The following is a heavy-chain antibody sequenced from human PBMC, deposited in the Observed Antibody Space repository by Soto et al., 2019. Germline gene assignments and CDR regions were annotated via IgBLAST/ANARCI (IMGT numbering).Heavy chain of an antibody. Sequence: GGSLRLSCAASGFTFSNYDMSWVRQTPGKGLEWVSSIGGSGGSTYYADSVKGRFTISRDNSKNTLYLQMNSLKAEDTAVYYCATLLTDYWGQGTLVTVSS. CDR2: IGGSGGST. CDR1: GFTFSNYD. CDR3: ATLLTDY. V-gene: IGHV3-23*01. D-gene: IGHD3-9*01. J-gene: IGHJ4*02.